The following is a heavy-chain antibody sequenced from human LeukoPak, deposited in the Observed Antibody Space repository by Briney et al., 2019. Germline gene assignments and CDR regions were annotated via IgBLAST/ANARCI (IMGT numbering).Heavy chain of an antibody. D-gene: IGHD5-18*01. J-gene: IGHJ4*02. CDR3: ARGSGYSYGRYYFDY. Sequence: GGSLRLSCAVSGFTFSSYWMNWVRQAPGKGLEWVASITASGGNTYYADSVKGRFTISRDNSKNTLYLQVNSLRAEDTAVYYCARGSGYSYGRYYFDYWGQGTLVTVSS. V-gene: IGHV3-23*01. CDR2: ITASGGNT. CDR1: GFTFSSYW.